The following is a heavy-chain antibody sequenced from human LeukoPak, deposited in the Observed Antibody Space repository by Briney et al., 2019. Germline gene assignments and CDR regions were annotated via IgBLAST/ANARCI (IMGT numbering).Heavy chain of an antibody. D-gene: IGHD2-15*01. CDR3: ARGIGSGSSCYPDY. V-gene: IGHV4-30-4*08. Sequence: SETLSLTCTVSGGSISSGDYYWGWIRQPPGKGLEWIGYIYYSGSTYYNPSLKSRVTISVDTSKNQFSLKLSSVTAADTAVYYCARGIGSGSSCYPDYWGQGTLVTVSS. J-gene: IGHJ4*02. CDR1: GGSISSGDYY. CDR2: IYYSGST.